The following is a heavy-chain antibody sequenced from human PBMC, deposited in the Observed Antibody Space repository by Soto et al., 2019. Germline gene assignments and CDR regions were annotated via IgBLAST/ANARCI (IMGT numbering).Heavy chain of an antibody. CDR1: GGSVSSGSYY. Sequence: PSETLSLTCTVSGGSVSSGSYYWSWIRQPPGKGLEWIGYIYYSGSTNYNPSLKSRVTISVDTSKNQFSLKLSSVTAADTAVYYCARYGGYDSNYYYGMDVWGQGTTVTVSS. CDR2: IYYSGST. J-gene: IGHJ6*02. D-gene: IGHD5-12*01. CDR3: ARYGGYDSNYYYGMDV. V-gene: IGHV4-61*01.